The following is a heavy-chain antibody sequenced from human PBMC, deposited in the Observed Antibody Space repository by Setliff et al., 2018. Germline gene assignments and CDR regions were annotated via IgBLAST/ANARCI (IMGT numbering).Heavy chain of an antibody. J-gene: IGHJ4*02. CDR2: MYYSGIT. CDR3: ARVDDFWSGPIYY. V-gene: IGHV4-59*12. Sequence: SETLSLTCTVSGGSISSYYWSWFRQSPGQGLEWIGYMYYSGITNYNPILQSRVTVSIDTSNNQFSLKLSSVTAADTAVYYCARVDDFWSGPIYYWGQGTLVTVSS. D-gene: IGHD3-3*01. CDR1: GGSISSYY.